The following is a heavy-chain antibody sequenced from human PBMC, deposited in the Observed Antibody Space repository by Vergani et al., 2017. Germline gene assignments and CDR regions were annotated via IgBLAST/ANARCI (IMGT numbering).Heavy chain of an antibody. J-gene: IGHJ6*02. Sequence: QVQLQESGPGLVKPSETLSLTCTVSGGSISSYYWSWIRQPPGKGLEWIGYIYYSGSTNYNPSLKSRVTISVDTSKNQFSLKLSSVTAADTALYYCAKDKSARGYIRELAYYGMDVWGQGTTVTVSS. CDR3: AKDKSARGYIRELAYYGMDV. V-gene: IGHV4-59*01. D-gene: IGHD5-18*01. CDR1: GGSISSYY. CDR2: IYYSGST.